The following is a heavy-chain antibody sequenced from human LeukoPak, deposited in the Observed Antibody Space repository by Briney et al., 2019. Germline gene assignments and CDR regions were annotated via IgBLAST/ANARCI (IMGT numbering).Heavy chain of an antibody. CDR3: AKSSYYDASGYYREYYFDY. Sequence: GGSLRLSCAASRFTFSSYGMSWVRQAPGKGLEWVSSISSSGGSTYYADSVKDRFTISRDNSKNTLYLQMNSLRDEDTAVYYCAKSSYYDASGYYREYYFDYWGQGTLVTVSS. V-gene: IGHV3-23*01. CDR2: ISSSGGST. D-gene: IGHD3-22*01. CDR1: RFTFSSYG. J-gene: IGHJ4*02.